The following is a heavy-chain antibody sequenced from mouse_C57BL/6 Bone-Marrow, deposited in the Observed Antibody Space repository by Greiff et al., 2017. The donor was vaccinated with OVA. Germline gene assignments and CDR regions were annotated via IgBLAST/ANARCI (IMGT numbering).Heavy chain of an antibody. V-gene: IGHV14-4*01. CDR3: TSLYYGSSYVGY. Sequence: EVKLMESGAELVRPGASVKLSCTASGFNIKDDYMHWVKQRPEQGLEWIGWIDPENGDTAYASKFQGKAAITADTSSNTAYLQLSSLTSEDPAVYYCTSLYYGSSYVGYWGQGTTRTVSS. J-gene: IGHJ2*01. CDR1: GFNIKDDY. CDR2: IDPENGDT. D-gene: IGHD1-1*01.